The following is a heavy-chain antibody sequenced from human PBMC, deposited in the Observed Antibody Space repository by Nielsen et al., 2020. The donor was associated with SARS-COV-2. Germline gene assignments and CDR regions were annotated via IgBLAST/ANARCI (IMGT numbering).Heavy chain of an antibody. D-gene: IGHD6-13*01. CDR2: IDWDDDK. CDR1: GFSLSTSGMC. J-gene: IGHJ4*02. Sequence: SGPTLVKPTQTLTLTCTFSGFSLSTSGMCVSWIRQPPGKALEWLARIDWDDDKYYSASLKTRLTISKDTSKNQVVLTMTNMDPVDTATYYCARLSIAAAGTGSDYWGQGTLVTVSS. CDR3: ARLSIAAAGTGSDY. V-gene: IGHV2-70*11.